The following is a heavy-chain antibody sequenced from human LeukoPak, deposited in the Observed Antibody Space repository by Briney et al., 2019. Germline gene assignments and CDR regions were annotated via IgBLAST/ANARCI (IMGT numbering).Heavy chain of an antibody. Sequence: HPGGSLRLSCAASGFSFSSYSMNWVRQAPGKGLEWVSYISSVSSSIYYADSVKGRFTISRDNAKNSLYLQMNSLRAEDTAVYYCARDLDEDSSGSVWGQGTLVTVSS. D-gene: IGHD3-22*01. CDR2: ISSVSSSI. CDR1: GFSFSSYS. J-gene: IGHJ4*02. V-gene: IGHV3-48*01. CDR3: ARDLDEDSSGSV.